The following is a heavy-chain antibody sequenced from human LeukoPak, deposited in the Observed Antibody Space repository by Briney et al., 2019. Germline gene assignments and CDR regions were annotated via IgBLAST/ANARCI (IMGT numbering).Heavy chain of an antibody. Sequence: GGSLRLSCAASGFTFSSYAMHWVRQAPGKGPFWVAGISRNSRSIAHAASLWGRFTISRDNARKTLYLQMNSLRPEDTALYFCARMMNGAFDHWGQGIPVTVSS. J-gene: IGHJ4*02. CDR1: GFTFSSYA. CDR3: ARMMNGAFDH. CDR2: ISRNSRSI. D-gene: IGHD1-1*01. V-gene: IGHV3-9*01.